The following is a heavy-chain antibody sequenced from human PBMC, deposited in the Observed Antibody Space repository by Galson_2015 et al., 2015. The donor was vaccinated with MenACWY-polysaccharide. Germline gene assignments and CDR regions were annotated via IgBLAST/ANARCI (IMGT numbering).Heavy chain of an antibody. D-gene: IGHD1-26*01. CDR1: GFTFNNYW. V-gene: IGHV3-7*01. J-gene: IGHJ4*02. CDR3: AGDKAVGATHFDY. Sequence: SLRLSCAASGFTFNNYWMSWVRQAPGKEPEWVANIRQDGSEMYYVDSVKGRFTISRDNAKDSLFLRMNSLRAEDTAVYYCAGDKAVGATHFDYWGRGTLVTVSS. CDR2: IRQDGSEM.